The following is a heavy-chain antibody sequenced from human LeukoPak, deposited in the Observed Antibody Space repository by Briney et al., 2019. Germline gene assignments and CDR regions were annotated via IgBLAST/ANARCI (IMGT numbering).Heavy chain of an antibody. V-gene: IGHV3-23*01. CDR2: ISGSGGST. J-gene: IGHJ4*02. CDR3: AKDRGYYGSGSYYNIEY. D-gene: IGHD3-10*01. CDR1: GFTFSSYA. Sequence: GGSLRLSCAASGFTFSSYAMSWVRQAPGKGLEWVSAISGSGGSTYYADSVKGRFTISRDNSKNTLYLQMNSLRAEDTAVYYCAKDRGYYGSGSYYNIEYWGQGTLVTVSS.